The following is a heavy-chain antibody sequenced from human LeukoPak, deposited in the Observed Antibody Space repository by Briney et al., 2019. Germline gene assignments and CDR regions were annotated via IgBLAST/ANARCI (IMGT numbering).Heavy chain of an antibody. CDR2: INPSGGST. CDR3: ARDPHYRGGYSGPGDY. V-gene: IGHV1-46*01. J-gene: IGHJ4*02. CDR1: GYTFTSYG. Sequence: ASVKVSCKASGYTFTSYGISWVRQAPGQGLEWMGIINPSGGSTSYAQKFQGRVTMTRDTSTSTVYMELSSLRSEDTAVYYCARDPHYRGGYSGPGDYWGQGTLVTVSS. D-gene: IGHD5-12*01.